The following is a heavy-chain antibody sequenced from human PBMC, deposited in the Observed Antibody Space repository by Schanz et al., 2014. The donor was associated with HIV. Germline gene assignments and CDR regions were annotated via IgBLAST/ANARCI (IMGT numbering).Heavy chain of an antibody. D-gene: IGHD6-6*01. Sequence: EVQLVESGGALVQPGRSLRLSCAASGFTFDDYAMHWVRQAPGKGLEWVSGISWNSGSKGYADSVKGRFTISRDNAKNFLYLQMNSLRAEDTALYYCAKAYSTSRPYSMDIWGQGTTVTVSS. CDR1: GFTFDDYA. V-gene: IGHV3-9*01. CDR2: ISWNSGSK. J-gene: IGHJ6*02. CDR3: AKAYSTSRPYSMDI.